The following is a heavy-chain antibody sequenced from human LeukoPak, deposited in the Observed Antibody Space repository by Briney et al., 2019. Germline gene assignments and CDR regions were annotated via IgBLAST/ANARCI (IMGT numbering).Heavy chain of an antibody. D-gene: IGHD6-13*01. CDR1: GGSFGGYY. V-gene: IGHV4-34*04. Sequence: PSETLSLTCVVYGGSFGGYYWSWIRQPPGKGLEWIGEINHSGNTNDNPSHKSRATISVDTSKNQFSLKLRSVTAADTAVYYCARVAAAGTDPGASDIWGQGTMVTVSS. J-gene: IGHJ3*02. CDR3: ARVAAAGTDPGASDI. CDR2: INHSGNT.